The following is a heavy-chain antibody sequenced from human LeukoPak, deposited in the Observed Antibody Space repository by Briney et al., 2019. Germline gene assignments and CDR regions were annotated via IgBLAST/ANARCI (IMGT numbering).Heavy chain of an antibody. D-gene: IGHD2-2*01. CDR2: IKQDGSEK. Sequence: PGGSLRLSCAASGFTFSSYWMTWVRQAPGKGLEWVANIKQDGSEKYYVDSVKGRFTISGDNAKNSVYLQMNSLRAEDTAVYYCARDTRWGGEDFGFWGQGTLVTVSS. J-gene: IGHJ4*02. CDR3: ARDTRWGGEDFGF. V-gene: IGHV3-7*04. CDR1: GFTFSSYW.